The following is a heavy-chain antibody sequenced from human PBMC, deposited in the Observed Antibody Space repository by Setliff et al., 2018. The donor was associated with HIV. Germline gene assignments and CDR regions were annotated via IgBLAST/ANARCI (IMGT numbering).Heavy chain of an antibody. Sequence: SETLSLTCSVSGGSISSGSYYWSWIRQPAGKGLEWIGHIYTSGSTNYNPSLKSRVTMSVDTSKNQFSLKLSSVTAADTAVYYCARQREVYGTVYYYYMDVWGKGTTVTVSS. V-gene: IGHV4-61*09. CDR3: ARQREVYGTVYYYYMDV. D-gene: IGHD4-17*01. CDR1: GGSISSGSYY. J-gene: IGHJ6*03. CDR2: IYTSGST.